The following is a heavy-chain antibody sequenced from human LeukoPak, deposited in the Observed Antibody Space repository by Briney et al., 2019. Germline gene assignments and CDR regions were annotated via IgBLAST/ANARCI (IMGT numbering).Heavy chain of an antibody. Sequence: SETLSLTCTVSGGSISSSSYYWGWIRQPPGKGLEWIERIYYSGSTYYNPSLKSRVTISVDTSKNQFSLKLSSVTAADTAVYYCAKPNVDTATYYFDYRGQGTLVTVSS. J-gene: IGHJ4*02. CDR2: IYYSGST. D-gene: IGHD5-18*01. V-gene: IGHV4-39*01. CDR1: GGSISSSSYY. CDR3: AKPNVDTATYYFDY.